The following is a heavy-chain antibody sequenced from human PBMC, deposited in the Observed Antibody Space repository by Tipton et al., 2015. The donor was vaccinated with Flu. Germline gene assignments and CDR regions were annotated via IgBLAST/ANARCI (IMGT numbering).Heavy chain of an antibody. CDR3: ARGAYYYDSSGYPVLDYYYYYMDV. CDR1: GGTFSSYA. Sequence: QSGAEVKKPGSSVKVSCKASGGTFSSYAISWVRQAPGQGLEWMGGIIPIFGTANYAQKFQGRVTITADKSTSTAYMELSSLRSEDTAVYYCARGAYYYDSSGYPVLDYYYYYMDVWGKGITVTVSS. CDR2: IIPIFGTA. D-gene: IGHD3-22*01. J-gene: IGHJ6*03. V-gene: IGHV1-69*06.